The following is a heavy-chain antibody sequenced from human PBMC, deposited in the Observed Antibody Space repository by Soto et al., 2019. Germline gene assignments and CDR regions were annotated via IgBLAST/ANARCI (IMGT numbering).Heavy chain of an antibody. V-gene: IGHV4-59*08. CDR2: IYYSGST. CDR1: GGSFSSYY. CDR3: AGRDCSGTNCYYLDYYYMDV. D-gene: IGHD2-2*01. J-gene: IGHJ6*03. Sequence: QVQLQESGPGLVRPSETLSLTCTVSGGSFSSYYWTWIRQSPGQGLEWIGYIYYSGSTGYNPSLRGRLTISIDTSKNQFSLRLNSMTAADTAVYYCAGRDCSGTNCYYLDYYYMDVWGKGTTVTVSS.